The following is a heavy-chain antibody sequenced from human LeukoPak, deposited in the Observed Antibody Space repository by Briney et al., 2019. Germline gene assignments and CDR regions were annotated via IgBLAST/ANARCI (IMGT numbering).Heavy chain of an antibody. CDR1: GLTFSSYS. CDR2: ISSSSSYI. D-gene: IGHD4-11*01. V-gene: IGHV3-21*01. CDR3: ARDRGVTTVVP. J-gene: IGHJ5*02. Sequence: GGSLRLSCAASGLTFSSYSMNWVRQAPGKGLEWVSSISSSSSYIYYADSVKGRFTISRDNAKNSLYLQMNSLRAEDTAVYYCARDRGVTTVVPWGQGTLVTVSS.